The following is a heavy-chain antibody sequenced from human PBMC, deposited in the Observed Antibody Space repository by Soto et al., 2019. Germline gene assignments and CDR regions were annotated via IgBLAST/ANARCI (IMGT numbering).Heavy chain of an antibody. J-gene: IGHJ4*02. CDR2: IYYSGST. Sequence: PSDTLSLTCTVSGGSISSGDYYWSWIRQPPGKGLEWIGYIYYSGSTYYNPSLKSRVTISVDTSKNQFSLKLSSVTAADTAVYYCARGRYDSSGYYHFDYWGQGTLVTVSS. D-gene: IGHD3-22*01. V-gene: IGHV4-30-4*02. CDR3: ARGRYDSSGYYHFDY. CDR1: GGSISSGDYY.